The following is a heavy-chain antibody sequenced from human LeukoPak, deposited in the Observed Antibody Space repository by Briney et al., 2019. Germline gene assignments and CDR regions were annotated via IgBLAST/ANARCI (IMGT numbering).Heavy chain of an antibody. J-gene: IGHJ5*02. Sequence: GASVTVSSTGXGDTFTIYTISWVRQAPGQGGERMGGIITIFGTANYTQKFQGRVTITTEESTSTAYMELSSLRSEDTAVYYCARETAYCSGGSCYSGLDQNWFDPWGQGTLVTVSS. CDR2: IITIFGTA. CDR3: ARETAYCSGGSCYSGLDQNWFDP. CDR1: GDTFTIYT. V-gene: IGHV1-69*05. D-gene: IGHD2-15*01.